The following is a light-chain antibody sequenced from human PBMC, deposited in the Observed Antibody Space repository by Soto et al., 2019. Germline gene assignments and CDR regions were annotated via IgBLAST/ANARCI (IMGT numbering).Light chain of an antibody. J-gene: IGKJ1*01. Sequence: DIQMTQSPSTLSASVGDRVTITCRASQGISSWLAWYQQKPGKAPKLLIYDASSLESGVPSRFSGSGSGTEFTLTISSLQPDDFATYYCQQYNSYSPTTFGQGTKVDIK. V-gene: IGKV1-5*01. CDR3: QQYNSYSPTT. CDR1: QGISSW. CDR2: DAS.